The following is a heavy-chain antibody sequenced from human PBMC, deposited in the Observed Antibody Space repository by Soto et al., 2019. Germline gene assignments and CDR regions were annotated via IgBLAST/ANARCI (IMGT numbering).Heavy chain of an antibody. CDR2: ISDSGSTM. Sequence: GGSLRLSCATSGFSFSSFEMIWVRQAPGKGLEWISYISDSGSTMYYADSVKGRFTISRDNAKNSLYLQMSSLRVEDTALYYCARSTVTSDWGQGTQVTVSS. CDR3: ARSTVTSD. CDR1: GFSFSSFE. V-gene: IGHV3-48*03. D-gene: IGHD4-17*01. J-gene: IGHJ4*02.